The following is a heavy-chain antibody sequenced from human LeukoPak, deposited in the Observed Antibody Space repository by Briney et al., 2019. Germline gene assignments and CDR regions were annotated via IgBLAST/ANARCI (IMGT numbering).Heavy chain of an antibody. D-gene: IGHD3-10*01. Sequence: SMKVSCKASGGTFSSYAISWVRQAPGQGLEWMGRIIPIFGIANYAQKFQGRVTITADKSTSTAYMELSSLRSEDTAVYYCARVPPPMVRGVTPYYYYGMDVWGQGTTVTVSS. CDR1: GGTFSSYA. CDR2: IIPIFGIA. V-gene: IGHV1-69*04. CDR3: ARVPPPMVRGVTPYYYYGMDV. J-gene: IGHJ6*02.